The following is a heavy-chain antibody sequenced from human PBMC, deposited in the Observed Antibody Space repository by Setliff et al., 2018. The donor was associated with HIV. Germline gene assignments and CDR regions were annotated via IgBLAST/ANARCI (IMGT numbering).Heavy chain of an antibody. CDR1: GDTFITYW. J-gene: IGHJ3*02. D-gene: IGHD1-7*01. CDR2: IYPGDSDT. Sequence: HGESLKISCQGLGDTFITYWIGWVRQMPGKGLEWMGIIYPGDSDTRYSPSFQGQVTMSVDKSITTAYLHWNSLKASDSAMYYCGRLRISGTTTGAFDIWGQGTMVNVSS. CDR3: GRLRISGTTTGAFDI. V-gene: IGHV5-51*01.